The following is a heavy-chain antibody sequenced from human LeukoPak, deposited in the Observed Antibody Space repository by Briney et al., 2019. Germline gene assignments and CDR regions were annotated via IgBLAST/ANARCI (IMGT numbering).Heavy chain of an antibody. J-gene: IGHJ4*02. V-gene: IGHV3-48*04. CDR3: ARGADNSGSFVILDY. CDR1: GFTFSTYG. CDR2: ISSSGSTI. Sequence: PGGSLRLSCGASGFTFSTYGMNWVRQAPGKGLEWVSYISSSGSTIYYADSVKGRFTISRDNAKNSLYLQMNSLRAEDTAVYYCARGADNSGSFVILDYWGQGTLVTVSS. D-gene: IGHD3-10*01.